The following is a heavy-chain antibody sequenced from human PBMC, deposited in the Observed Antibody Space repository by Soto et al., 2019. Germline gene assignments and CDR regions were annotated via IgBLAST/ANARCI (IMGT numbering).Heavy chain of an antibody. V-gene: IGHV3-33*06. Sequence: QVQLVESGGGVVQPGRSLRLSCAASGFTCSNYGMHWVRQAPGKGLEWVAVIWYGGNDKFYADSVKGRFTIARDNSKNTLYLQMNSLRAEDTAIYYCAKDDCGGDCYIGHWGQGTLVTVSS. J-gene: IGHJ4*02. D-gene: IGHD2-21*02. CDR3: AKDDCGGDCYIGH. CDR1: GFTCSNYG. CDR2: IWYGGNDK.